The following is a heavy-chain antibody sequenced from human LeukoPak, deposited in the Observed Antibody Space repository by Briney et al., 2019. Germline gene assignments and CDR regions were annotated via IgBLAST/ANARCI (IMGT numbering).Heavy chain of an antibody. CDR1: GVTFRHFW. CDR2: IKKTGSET. J-gene: IGHJ4*02. CDR3: ATEDGYCSGGNCYSYFDS. D-gene: IGHD2-15*01. Sequence: GGSLRLSCAASGVTFRHFWMSWVRQAPGKGLEWVAYIKKTGSETYYVDSVKGRFTITRDNTRNSLSLQMYSLRAEDTAVYFFATEDGYCSGGNCYSYFDSWGQGTLVTVSS. V-gene: IGHV3-7*01.